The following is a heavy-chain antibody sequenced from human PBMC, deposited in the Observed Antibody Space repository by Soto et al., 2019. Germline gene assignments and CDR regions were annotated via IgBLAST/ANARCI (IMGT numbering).Heavy chain of an antibody. Sequence: GGSLRLSCAGSGFTFSSYWMHWVRQAPGKGLVWVSRVNPDGSATKYADSVKGRFTVSRDNAKNTLSLQMYSLRGDDTAVYYSARVLKSSGWDNDVFDIWGQGAMVTVSS. V-gene: IGHV3-74*01. D-gene: IGHD6-19*01. CDR1: GFTFSSYW. J-gene: IGHJ3*02. CDR2: VNPDGSAT. CDR3: ARVLKSSGWDNDVFDI.